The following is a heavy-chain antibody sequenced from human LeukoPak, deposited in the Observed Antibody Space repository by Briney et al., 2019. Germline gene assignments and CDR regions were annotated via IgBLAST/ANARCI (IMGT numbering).Heavy chain of an antibody. CDR3: ARVFAGGDAFDI. Sequence: PGGSLRLSCAASGFTFSSYEMNWVRQAPGEGREWVSYISSSGSTIYYADSVKGRFTISRDNAKNSLYLQMNSLRAEDTAVYYCARVFAGGDAFDIWGQGTMVTVSS. CDR2: ISSSGSTI. D-gene: IGHD3-16*01. J-gene: IGHJ3*02. CDR1: GFTFSSYE. V-gene: IGHV3-48*03.